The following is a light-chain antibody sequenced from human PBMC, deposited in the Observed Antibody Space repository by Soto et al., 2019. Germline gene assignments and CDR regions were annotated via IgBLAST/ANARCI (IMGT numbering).Light chain of an antibody. CDR1: QGISSY. Sequence: IQLTQSPSSLSASVGDRVTITCRASQGISSYLAWYQQKPGKAPKLLIYAASTLQSGVPSRFSGGGSGTDFTLTISSLQPEDFATYYCQQLNSYPPMYTFGQGTKLEIK. CDR2: AAS. V-gene: IGKV1-9*01. CDR3: QQLNSYPPMYT. J-gene: IGKJ2*01.